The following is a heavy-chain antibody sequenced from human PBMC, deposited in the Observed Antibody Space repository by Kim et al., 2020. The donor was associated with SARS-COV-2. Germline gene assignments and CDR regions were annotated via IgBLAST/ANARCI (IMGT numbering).Heavy chain of an antibody. CDR1: GFTFSTYA. J-gene: IGHJ1*01. CDR3: ARAFYGGHDY. Sequence: GGSLRLSCAVSGFTFSTYAMNWVRQAPGKGLEYVSGISGSGSITSYEDSVKGRFTISRDNSKNTLHLQMNSLRVDDTAVYYCARAFYGGHDYWGHGSLV. CDR2: ISGSGSIT. V-gene: IGHV3-23*01. D-gene: IGHD4-17*01.